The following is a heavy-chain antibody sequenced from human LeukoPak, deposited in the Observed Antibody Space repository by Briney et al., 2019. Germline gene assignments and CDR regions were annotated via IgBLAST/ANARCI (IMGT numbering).Heavy chain of an antibody. V-gene: IGHV1-2*02. CDR1: GYTFTGYY. J-gene: IGHJ5*02. Sequence: ASVKVSCKASGYTFTGYYMHWVRQAPGQGLEWMGWINPNSGGTNYAQKLQGRVTMTTDTSTSTAYMELRSLRSDDTAVYYCARDNDYGDYGAWFDPWGQGTLVTVSS. D-gene: IGHD4-17*01. CDR3: ARDNDYGDYGAWFDP. CDR2: INPNSGGT.